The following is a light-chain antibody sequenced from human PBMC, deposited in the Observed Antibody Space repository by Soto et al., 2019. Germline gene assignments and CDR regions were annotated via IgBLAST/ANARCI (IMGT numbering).Light chain of an antibody. Sequence: DIPMTQSPSSLSASVGDRVTITCRASESVRDLLNWYQQKPGKAPILLLSSASIFQGGVPARFSRSGSGTDFTLTISGLQPEDFATYFCQQSYSSPTFGPGTKVDLK. CDR2: SAS. V-gene: IGKV1-39*01. J-gene: IGKJ3*01. CDR3: QQSYSSPT. CDR1: ESVRDL.